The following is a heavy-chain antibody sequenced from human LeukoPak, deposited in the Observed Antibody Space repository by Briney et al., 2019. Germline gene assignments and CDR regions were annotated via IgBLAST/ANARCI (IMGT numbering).Heavy chain of an antibody. J-gene: IGHJ3*02. V-gene: IGHV3-48*03. D-gene: IGHD4-17*01. CDR3: ARLRYGRGAFDI. Sequence: PGGSLRLSCAASGFTISSYEMNWVRQAPGKGLEWVSYISSSGSTIYYADSVKGRFTISRDNAKNSLYLQMNSLRAEDTAVYYCARLRYGRGAFDIWGQGTMVTVSS. CDR2: ISSSGSTI. CDR1: GFTISSYE.